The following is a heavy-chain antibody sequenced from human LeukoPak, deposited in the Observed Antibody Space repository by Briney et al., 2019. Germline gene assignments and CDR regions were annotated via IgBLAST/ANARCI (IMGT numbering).Heavy chain of an antibody. V-gene: IGHV3-30*02. CDR1: GFTFSSYA. CDR3: AKVRAPMTRGSFDY. CDR2: IRYDGSIK. D-gene: IGHD2-15*01. J-gene: IGHJ4*02. Sequence: GGSLRLSCAASGFTFSSYAMHWVRQAPGKGLEWVAFIRYDGSIKYYADSVKGRFTISRDNSKNTLYLQMNSLRAEDTAVYYCAKVRAPMTRGSFDYWGQGTLVTVSS.